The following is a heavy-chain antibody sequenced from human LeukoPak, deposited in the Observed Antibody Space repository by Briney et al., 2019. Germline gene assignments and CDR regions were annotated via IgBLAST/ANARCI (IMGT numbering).Heavy chain of an antibody. CDR2: ISYDGSNK. D-gene: IGHD1-1*01. V-gene: IGHV3-30*18. J-gene: IGHJ6*04. Sequence: GRPLRLSCAASGFTFSSYGMHWVRQAPGKGLEWVAVISYDGSNKYYADSVKGRFTISRDNSKNTLYLQMNSLRAEDTAVYYCAKDTRGTTPGYGMDVWGKGTTVTVSS. CDR3: AKDTRGTTPGYGMDV. CDR1: GFTFSSYG.